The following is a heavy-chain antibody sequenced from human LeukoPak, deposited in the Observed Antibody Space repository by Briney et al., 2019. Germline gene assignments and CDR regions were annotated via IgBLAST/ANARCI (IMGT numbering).Heavy chain of an antibody. V-gene: IGHV3-30*03. J-gene: IGHJ6*03. CDR1: GYTFSSYS. CDR2: ISYDGSNK. D-gene: IGHD6-13*01. Sequence: AGGSLRLSCAASGYTFSSYSMNWVRQAPGKGLEWVAVISYDGSNKYYADSVKGRFTISRDNSKNTLYLQMNSLRAEDTAVYYCARDGSSWYRYMDVWGKGTTVTVSS. CDR3: ARDGSSWYRYMDV.